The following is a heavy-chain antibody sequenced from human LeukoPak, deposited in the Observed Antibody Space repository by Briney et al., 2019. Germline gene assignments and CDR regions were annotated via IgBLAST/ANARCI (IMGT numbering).Heavy chain of an antibody. CDR1: GGTFSSYA. V-gene: IGHV1-69*13. D-gene: IGHD3-22*01. CDR2: IIPIFGTA. CDR3: ASTAYYYDSSGYPKYWYFDL. J-gene: IGHJ2*01. Sequence: SVKVSCKASGGTFSSYAISWVRQAPGRGLEWMGGIIPIFGTANYAQKFQGRVTITADESTSTAYMELSSLRSEDTAVYYCASTAYYYDSSGYPKYWYFDLWGRGTLVTVSS.